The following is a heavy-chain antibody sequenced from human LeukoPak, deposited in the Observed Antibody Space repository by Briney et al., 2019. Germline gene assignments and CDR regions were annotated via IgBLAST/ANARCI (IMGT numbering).Heavy chain of an antibody. D-gene: IGHD2-2*01. CDR1: GFTFDDYA. J-gene: IGHJ4*02. V-gene: IGHV3-9*01. Sequence: GGSLRLSCAASGFTFDDYAMHWVRQAPGKGLEWVSGISWKSGSIGYADSVKGRFTISRDNAKNSLYLQMNSLRAEDTALYYCAKAYQLLSPPDYWGQGTLVTVSS. CDR3: AKAYQLLSPPDY. CDR2: ISWKSGSI.